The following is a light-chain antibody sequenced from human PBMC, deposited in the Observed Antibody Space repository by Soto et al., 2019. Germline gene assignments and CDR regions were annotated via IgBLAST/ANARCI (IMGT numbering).Light chain of an antibody. V-gene: IGLV2-14*01. Sequence: QSALTQPASVSGSPGQSITISCTGSSSDVGDYNYVSWYQQHPGKAPKLMIYEVNNRPSGVSDRFSGSKSGNTASLTISGLQAEGEADYYCSSYTSSNTLLFGGGTKLTVL. J-gene: IGLJ2*01. CDR2: EVN. CDR1: SSDVGDYNY. CDR3: SSYTSSNTLL.